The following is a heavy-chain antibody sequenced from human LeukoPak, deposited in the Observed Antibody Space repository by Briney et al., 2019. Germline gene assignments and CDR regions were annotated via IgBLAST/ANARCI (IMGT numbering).Heavy chain of an antibody. Sequence: GGSLRLSCTASGFTFTDYAMRWVRQAPGEGLEWVSAISGDGGGYTYYADSVKGRFTISRVNSKNTLYLEMNSLRAEDTAVYYCAKDLTSGSGSYDYWGQGTLVTVSS. V-gene: IGHV3-23*01. CDR2: ISGDGGGYT. CDR3: AKDLTSGSGSYDY. J-gene: IGHJ4*02. D-gene: IGHD3-10*01. CDR1: GFTFTDYA.